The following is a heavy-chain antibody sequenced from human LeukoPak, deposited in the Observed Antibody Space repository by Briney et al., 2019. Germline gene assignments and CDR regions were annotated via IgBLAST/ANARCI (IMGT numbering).Heavy chain of an antibody. Sequence: GGSLRLSCAASGFTISSYAMHWVRQAPGKGLEWVAVISYDGSNKYYADSVKGRFTISRDNAKNSLYLQMNSLRAEDTAVYYCARDSPPYSSGWYDYWGQGTLVTVSS. CDR1: GFTISSYA. CDR2: ISYDGSNK. D-gene: IGHD6-19*01. J-gene: IGHJ4*02. V-gene: IGHV3-30*04. CDR3: ARDSPPYSSGWYDY.